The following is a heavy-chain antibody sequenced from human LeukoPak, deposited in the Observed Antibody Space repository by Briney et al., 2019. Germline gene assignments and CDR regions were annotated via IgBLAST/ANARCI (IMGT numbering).Heavy chain of an antibody. J-gene: IGHJ3*02. CDR3: ARVRSSWSVGAFDI. D-gene: IGHD6-13*01. Sequence: SETLSLTCTVSGGSISSYYRSWIRQPPGKGLEWIGYIYYSGSTNYNPSLKSRVTISVDTSKNQFSLKVSSVTAADTAVYYCARVRSSWSVGAFDIWGQGTTVTVSS. V-gene: IGHV4-59*01. CDR2: IYYSGST. CDR1: GGSISSYY.